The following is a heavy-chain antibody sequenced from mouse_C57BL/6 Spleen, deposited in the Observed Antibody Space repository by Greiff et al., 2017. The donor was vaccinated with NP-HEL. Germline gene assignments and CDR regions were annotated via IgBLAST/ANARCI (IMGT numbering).Heavy chain of an antibody. CDR3: ARGYSNPAWFGY. J-gene: IGHJ3*01. CDR1: GYTFTSYW. V-gene: IGHV1-69*01. D-gene: IGHD2-5*01. CDR2: IDPSDSYT. Sequence: VQLQQPGAELVMPGASVKLSCKASGYTFTSYWMHWVKQRPGQGLEWIGEIDPSDSYTNYNQKFKGKSTLTVDKSSSTAYMQLSSLTSEDSAVYYCARGYSNPAWFGYWGQWTLVTVSA.